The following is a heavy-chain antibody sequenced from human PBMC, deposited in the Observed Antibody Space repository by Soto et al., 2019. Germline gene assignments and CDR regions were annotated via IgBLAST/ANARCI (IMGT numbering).Heavy chain of an antibody. CDR3: TRPGSSNYYYYGMDV. J-gene: IGHJ6*02. V-gene: IGHV3-73*01. Sequence: PGESLKISCAASGFTFSGSAMHWVRQASGKGLEWVGRIRSKANSYATAYAASVKGRFTISRDDSKNTAYLQMNSLKTEDTAVYYCTRPGSSNYYYYGMDVWGQGTTVTVSS. D-gene: IGHD3-10*01. CDR2: IRSKANSYAT. CDR1: GFTFSGSA.